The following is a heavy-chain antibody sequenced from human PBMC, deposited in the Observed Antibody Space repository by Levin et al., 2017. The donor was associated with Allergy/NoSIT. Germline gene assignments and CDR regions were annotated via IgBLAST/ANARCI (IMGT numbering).Heavy chain of an antibody. CDR1: GGSISTSDHY. CDR2: IYYSGST. Sequence: TETLSLTCTVSGGSISTSDHYWDWIRQPPGKGLEWIGNIYYSGSTYYNPSLKSRVTISVDTSKNQFSLKLSSVSAADTALYYCAKSRGGDSTYYYYYGMDVWGQGTTVTVSS. D-gene: IGHD2-21*01. V-gene: IGHV4-39*01. CDR3: AKSRGGDSTYYYYYGMDV. J-gene: IGHJ6*02.